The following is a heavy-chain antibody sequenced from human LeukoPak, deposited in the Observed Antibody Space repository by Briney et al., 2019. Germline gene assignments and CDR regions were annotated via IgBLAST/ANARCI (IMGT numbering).Heavy chain of an antibody. CDR2: INPSGGST. CDR1: GYTFTDYY. CDR3: ARERVYYYDSSGYYYDY. J-gene: IGHJ4*02. Sequence: ASVKVSCKASGYTFTDYYMHWVRQAPGQGLEWMGIINPSGGSTSYAQKFQGRVTMTRDTSTSTVYMELSSLRSEDTAVYYCARERVYYYDSSGYYYDYWGQGTLVTVSS. V-gene: IGHV1-46*01. D-gene: IGHD3-22*01.